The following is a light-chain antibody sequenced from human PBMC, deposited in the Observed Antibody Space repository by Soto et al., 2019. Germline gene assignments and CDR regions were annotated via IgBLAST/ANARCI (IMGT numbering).Light chain of an antibody. J-gene: IGLJ1*01. CDR2: EVN. CDR3: SSYAGSSNV. V-gene: IGLV2-8*01. Sequence: QFVLTQPPSASGSPGQSVAISCTGTSSDAGGYNYVSWYQQHPGKAPKLMIYEVNKRPSGVPDRFSGSKSGNTASLTVSGLQAEDEADYYCSSYAGSSNVFGTGTKVTVL. CDR1: SSDAGGYNY.